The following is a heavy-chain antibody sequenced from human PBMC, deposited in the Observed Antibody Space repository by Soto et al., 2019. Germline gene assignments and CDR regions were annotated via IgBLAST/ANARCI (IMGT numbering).Heavy chain of an antibody. CDR3: AKGRMPGYYYYGMDV. J-gene: IGHJ6*02. Sequence: GGSLRLSCAASGFTFSSYGMHWVRQAPGKGLEWVAVISYDGSNKYYADSVKGRFTISRDNSKNTLYLQMNSLRAEDTAVYYCAKGRMPGYYYYGMDVWGQGTTVTVSS. D-gene: IGHD2-2*01. CDR2: ISYDGSNK. V-gene: IGHV3-30*18. CDR1: GFTFSSYG.